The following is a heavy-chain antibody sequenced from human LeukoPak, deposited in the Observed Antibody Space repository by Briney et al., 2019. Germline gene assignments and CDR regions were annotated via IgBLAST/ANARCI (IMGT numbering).Heavy chain of an antibody. V-gene: IGHV3-23*01. CDR1: GFTFSSYA. Sequence: PGGSVRLSCAASGFTFSSYAMSWVRQAPGKGLEWVSDIRGSGGSTYYADSVKGRFTISRDNSKNTLYLQMNSLRAEDTAVYYCAKGYDIYYFHYWGQGTLCTVSS. CDR3: AKGYDIYYFHY. D-gene: IGHD3-9*01. CDR2: IRGSGGST. J-gene: IGHJ4*02.